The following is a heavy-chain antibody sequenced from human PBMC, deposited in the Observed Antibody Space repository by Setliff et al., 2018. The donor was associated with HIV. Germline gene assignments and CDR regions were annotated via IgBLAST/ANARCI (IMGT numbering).Heavy chain of an antibody. J-gene: IGHJ5*02. Sequence: LSLTCAVSGYSISSGYYWSWIRQPAGKGLEWIGRIYISGSTNYNPSLKSRVTISVDTSKNQFSLKLSSVTAADTAVYYCARVIMAVAGTPYHFWFDPWGQGTLVTVSS. CDR3: ARVIMAVAGTPYHFWFDP. V-gene: IGHV4-61*02. CDR2: IYISGST. CDR1: GYSISSGYY. D-gene: IGHD6-19*01.